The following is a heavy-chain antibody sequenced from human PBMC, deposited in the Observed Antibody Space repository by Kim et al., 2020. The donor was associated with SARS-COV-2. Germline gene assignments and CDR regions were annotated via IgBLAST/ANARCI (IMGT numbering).Heavy chain of an antibody. J-gene: IGHJ6*03. V-gene: IGHV3-23*01. D-gene: IGHD3-9*01. CDR1: GFTFSSYA. CDR2: ISGSGGST. Sequence: GGSLRLSCAASGFTFSSYAMSWVRQAPGKGLEWVSAISGSGGSTYYADSVKGRFTISRDNSKNTLYLQMNSLRAEDTAVYYCARGGGTIFFHYYMDVWGKGTTVTVSS. CDR3: ARGGGTIFFHYYMDV.